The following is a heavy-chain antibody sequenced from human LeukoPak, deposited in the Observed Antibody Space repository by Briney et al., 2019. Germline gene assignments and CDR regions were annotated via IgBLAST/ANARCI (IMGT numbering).Heavy chain of an antibody. J-gene: IGHJ4*02. CDR1: GFTISSYA. Sequence: PGGSLRLSCAASGFTISSYAMSWVRQAPGKGLEWVSAISGSGGSTYYADSVKGRFTISRDNSKNTLYLQMNSLRAEDTAVYYCAKDGDGGSGSEPLGNWGQGTLVTVSS. CDR2: ISGSGGST. CDR3: AKDGDGGSGSEPLGN. V-gene: IGHV3-23*01. D-gene: IGHD3-10*01.